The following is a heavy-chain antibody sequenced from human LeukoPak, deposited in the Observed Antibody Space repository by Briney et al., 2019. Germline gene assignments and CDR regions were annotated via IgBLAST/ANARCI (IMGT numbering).Heavy chain of an antibody. Sequence: SETLSLACTVSGGSISSYYWSWIRQPPGKGLEWIGYIYYSGSTNYNPSLKSRVTISVDTSKNQFSLKLSSVTAADTAVYYCARGRRDGYKLGPFDYWGQGTLVTVSS. J-gene: IGHJ4*02. V-gene: IGHV4-59*01. CDR3: ARGRRDGYKLGPFDY. D-gene: IGHD5-24*01. CDR2: IYYSGST. CDR1: GGSISSYY.